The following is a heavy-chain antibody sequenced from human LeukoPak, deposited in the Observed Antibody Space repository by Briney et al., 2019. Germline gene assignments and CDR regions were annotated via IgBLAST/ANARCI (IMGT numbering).Heavy chain of an antibody. V-gene: IGHV4-59*08. J-gene: IGHJ5*02. Sequence: SETLSLTCTVSGGSISSYYWSWIRQPPGKGLEWIGYISYSGSTNYNPSLKSRVTISVDTSKNQFSLKLSSVTAADTAVYYCARGDYRWYNWFDPWGQGTLVTVSS. CDR1: GGSISSYY. CDR3: ARGDYRWYNWFDP. D-gene: IGHD4-17*01. CDR2: ISYSGST.